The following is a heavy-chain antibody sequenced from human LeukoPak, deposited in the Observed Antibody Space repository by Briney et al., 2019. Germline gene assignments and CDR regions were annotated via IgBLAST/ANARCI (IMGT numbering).Heavy chain of an antibody. J-gene: IGHJ6*03. CDR3: ARGRKIAAAGTKRFLYYYYMDV. D-gene: IGHD6-13*01. CDR1: GYTFTSYD. CDR2: MNPNSGNT. V-gene: IGHV1-8*01. Sequence: GASVKVSCKASGYTFTSYDINWVRQATGQGLEWMGWMNPNSGNTGYAQKFQGRVTMTRNTSISTAYMELSSLRSEDTAVYYCARGRKIAAAGTKRFLYYYYMDVWGKGTTVTISS.